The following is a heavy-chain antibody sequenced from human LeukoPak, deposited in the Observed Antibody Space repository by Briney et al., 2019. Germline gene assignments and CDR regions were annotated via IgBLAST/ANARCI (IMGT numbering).Heavy chain of an antibody. CDR1: GFTFSSYA. V-gene: IGHV3-23*01. CDR3: AKTTTGYSSGRYPGWPVDY. CDR2: SGSGGGT. J-gene: IGHJ4*02. D-gene: IGHD6-19*01. Sequence: GGSLRLSCAASGFTFSSYAASWVRRAPGKGLEWVSASGSGGGTYYADSVKGRFTISRDNSKNTLYLQMNSLSTEDTAVYYCAKTTTGYSSGRYPGWPVDYWGQGTLVTVSS.